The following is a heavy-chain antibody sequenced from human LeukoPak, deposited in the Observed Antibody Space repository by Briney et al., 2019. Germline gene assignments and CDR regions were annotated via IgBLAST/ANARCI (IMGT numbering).Heavy chain of an antibody. CDR1: GYSISSGYD. CDR3: ARGMLYCSSTSCYPNWFDP. V-gene: IGHV4-38-2*02. Sequence: PSETLSLTCTVSGYSISSGYDWGWIRQPPGKGLEWIGSIYYRRTIYYNPSLKSRVTISVDTSKNQFSLRLTSMTAADTAVYYCARGMLYCSSTSCYPNWFDPWGQGTLVTVSS. CDR2: IYYRRTI. J-gene: IGHJ5*02. D-gene: IGHD2-2*01.